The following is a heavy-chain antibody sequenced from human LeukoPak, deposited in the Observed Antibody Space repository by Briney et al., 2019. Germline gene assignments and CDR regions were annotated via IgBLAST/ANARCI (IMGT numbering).Heavy chain of an antibody. CDR3: AGPRVAGSFDY. Sequence: ASVKVSCKTSVYTFTSYGISWVRQAPGQGLEWMGWISGYNANTNYGQKFQGRVTMTIDTSTSTVYMELRSLRSDDTAVYYCAGPRVAGSFDYWGQGTLVTVSS. J-gene: IGHJ4*02. V-gene: IGHV1-18*01. D-gene: IGHD6-19*01. CDR2: ISGYNANT. CDR1: VYTFTSYG.